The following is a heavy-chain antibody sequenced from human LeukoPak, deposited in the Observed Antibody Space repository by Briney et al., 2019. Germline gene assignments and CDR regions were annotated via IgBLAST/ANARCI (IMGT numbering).Heavy chain of an antibody. CDR1: GYSFTSYW. D-gene: IGHD1-26*01. V-gene: IGHV5-51*01. J-gene: IGHJ4*02. CDR2: IYPGDSYT. CDR3: ARLPYSGSYLAPFDC. Sequence: GESLKISCKGSGYSFTSYWIGWVRQMPGKGLEWMGIIYPGDSYTRYSPSFQGQVTISADKSISTAYLQWSSLKASDTAMYYCARLPYSGSYLAPFDCWGQGTLVTVSS.